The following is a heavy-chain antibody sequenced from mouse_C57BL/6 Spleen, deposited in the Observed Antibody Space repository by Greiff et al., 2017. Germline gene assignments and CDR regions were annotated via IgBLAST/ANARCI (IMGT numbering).Heavy chain of an antibody. CDR3: AFYYREAWFAY. CDR2: IYPGGGFT. V-gene: IGHV1-63*01. D-gene: IGHD1-1*01. J-gene: IGHJ3*01. Sequence: QVQLQQSGAELVRPGTSVKMSCKASGYTFTNYWIGWAKQSPGHGLEWIGDIYPGGGFTNYNEKFKGKATLTADKSSSTAYMQFSSLTSEDSSIYYCAFYYREAWFAYWGQGTLVTVSA. CDR1: GYTFTNYW.